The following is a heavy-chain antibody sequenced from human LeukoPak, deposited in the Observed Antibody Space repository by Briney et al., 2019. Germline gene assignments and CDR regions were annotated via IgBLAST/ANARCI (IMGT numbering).Heavy chain of an antibody. CDR3: AGAYYYDSSGYYYFDY. V-gene: IGHV4-34*01. CDR2: INHSGST. J-gene: IGHJ4*02. Sequence: PSETLSLTCAAYGGSFSGYYWSWIRQPPGKGLEWIGEINHSGSTNYNPSLKSRVTISVDTSKNQFSLKLSSVTAADTAVYYCAGAYYYDSSGYYYFDYWGQGTLVTVSS. CDR1: GGSFSGYY. D-gene: IGHD3-22*01.